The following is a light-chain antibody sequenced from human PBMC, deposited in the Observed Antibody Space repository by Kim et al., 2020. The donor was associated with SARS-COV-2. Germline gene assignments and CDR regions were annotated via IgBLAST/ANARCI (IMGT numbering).Light chain of an antibody. CDR2: AAS. CDR3: QQYGSSPYT. V-gene: IGKV3-20*01. Sequence: LSPGERATLSCRASQSVSNNYLTWYQQKPGQAPRLFIYAASRRVSGIPDRFSGSGSGTDFTLTISRLEPEEFAVYYCQQYGSSPYTFGQGTKLEI. CDR1: QSVSNNY. J-gene: IGKJ2*01.